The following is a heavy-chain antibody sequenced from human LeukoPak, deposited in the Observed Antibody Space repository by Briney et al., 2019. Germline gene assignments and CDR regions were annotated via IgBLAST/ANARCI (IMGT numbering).Heavy chain of an antibody. CDR1: GFTFSSYA. V-gene: IGHV3-30*04. CDR3: ARVLLWFGEPSDFDY. D-gene: IGHD3-10*01. J-gene: IGHJ4*02. CDR2: ISYDGSNK. Sequence: GGSLRLSCAASGFTFSSYAMHWVRQAPGKGLEWVAVISYDGSNKYYADSVKGRFTISRDNSKNTLHLQMNSLRAEDTAVYYCARVLLWFGEPSDFDYWGQGTLVTVSS.